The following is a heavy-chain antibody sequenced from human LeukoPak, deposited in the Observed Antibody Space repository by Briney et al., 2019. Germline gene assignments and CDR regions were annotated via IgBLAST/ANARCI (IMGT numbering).Heavy chain of an antibody. J-gene: IGHJ4*02. Sequence: ASVKVSCKVSGYTLTELSMHWVRQAPGKGLEWMGGFDPEDGETIYAQKFQGRVTMTEDTSTDTAYMELSSLRSEDTAVYYCATASRGYSYGLFDYWGQGTLVTVSS. CDR2: FDPEDGET. V-gene: IGHV1-24*01. CDR1: GYTLTELS. D-gene: IGHD5-18*01. CDR3: ATASRGYSYGLFDY.